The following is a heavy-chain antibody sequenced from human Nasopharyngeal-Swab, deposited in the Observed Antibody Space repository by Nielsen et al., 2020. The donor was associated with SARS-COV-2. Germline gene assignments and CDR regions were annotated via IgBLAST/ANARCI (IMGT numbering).Heavy chain of an antibody. Sequence: GGSLRLSCAAYGFTFSMSCMSWVRQAPGKGLEWVANIKQDGSDTHYVDSVKGRFTISRDNAQKPLYLEMNSLRAEDTALYDCARDSRIVGGTGCNDYWGQGTLVTVSS. D-gene: IGHD1-26*01. CDR2: IKQDGSDT. CDR3: ARDSRIVGGTGCNDY. V-gene: IGHV3-7*01. CDR1: GFTFSMSC. J-gene: IGHJ4*02.